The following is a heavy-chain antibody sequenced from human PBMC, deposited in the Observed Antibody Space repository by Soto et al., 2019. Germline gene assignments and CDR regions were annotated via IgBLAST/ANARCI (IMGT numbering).Heavy chain of an antibody. Sequence: ASVKVSCKASGYTFTSYGISWVRQAPGQGLEWIGWISAYNGNTNYAQKLQGRVTMTTDTSTSTAYMELRSLRSDDTAVYYCARVSRSISVAGTSDIRGKGTLVTV. CDR1: GYTFTSYG. J-gene: IGHJ3*02. CDR3: ARVSRSISVAGTSDI. D-gene: IGHD6-19*01. CDR2: ISAYNGNT. V-gene: IGHV1-18*04.